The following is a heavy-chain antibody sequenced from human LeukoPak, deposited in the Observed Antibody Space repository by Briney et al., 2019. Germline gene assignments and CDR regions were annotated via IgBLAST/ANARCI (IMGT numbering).Heavy chain of an antibody. V-gene: IGHV4-34*01. CDR1: SGSFSGYY. D-gene: IGHD4-11*01. Sequence: PSETLSLTCAVYSGSFSGYYWSWIRQPPGKGLEWIGEINHSGSTNYNPSLKSRVTISVDTSKNQFSLKLSSVTAADTAVYYCARAFRNFWFDPWGQGTLVTVSS. CDR3: ARAFRNFWFDP. J-gene: IGHJ5*02. CDR2: INHSGST.